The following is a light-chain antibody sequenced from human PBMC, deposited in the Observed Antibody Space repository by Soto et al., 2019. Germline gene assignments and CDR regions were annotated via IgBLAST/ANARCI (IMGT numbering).Light chain of an antibody. CDR2: EVT. Sequence: QSALTQPASVSGSPGQSITISCTGTSSDVGDYIYVSWYQQHPGKAPKFMIYEVTNRPSGVSDRFSGSKSGNTASLTISGLQAEDEADYYCSSYTSTNTWVFGGGTKVTVL. J-gene: IGLJ3*02. CDR1: SSDVGDYIY. CDR3: SSYTSTNTWV. V-gene: IGLV2-14*01.